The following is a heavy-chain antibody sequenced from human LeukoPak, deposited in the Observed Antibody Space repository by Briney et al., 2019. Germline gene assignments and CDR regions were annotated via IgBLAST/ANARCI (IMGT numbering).Heavy chain of an antibody. CDR3: ARGIDQWESYNWFDP. Sequence: ASVKVSCKASGCTFTGYYMHWVRQAPGQGLEWMGWINPNSGGTNYAQKFQGRVTMTRDTSISTAYMELSRLRSDDTAVYYCARGIDQWESYNWFDPWGQGTLVTVSS. J-gene: IGHJ5*02. CDR2: INPNSGGT. D-gene: IGHD1-26*01. V-gene: IGHV1-2*02. CDR1: GCTFTGYY.